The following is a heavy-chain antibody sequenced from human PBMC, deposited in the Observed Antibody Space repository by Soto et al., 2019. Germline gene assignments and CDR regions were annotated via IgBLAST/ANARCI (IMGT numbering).Heavy chain of an antibody. CDR2: IYYSGST. D-gene: IGHD6-6*01. V-gene: IGHV4-59*01. CDR1: GGSISSYY. J-gene: IGHJ5*02. CDR3: ARWTTTWSSSSWFDP. Sequence: ASETLSLTCTVSGGSISSYYWSWIRQPPGKGLEWIGYIYYSGSTNYNPSLKSRVTISVDTSKNQFSLKLSSVTAADTAVYYCARWTTTWSSSSWFDPWGQGTLVTVSS.